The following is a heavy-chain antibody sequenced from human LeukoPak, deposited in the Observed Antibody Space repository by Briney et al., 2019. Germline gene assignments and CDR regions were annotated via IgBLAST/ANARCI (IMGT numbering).Heavy chain of an antibody. CDR2: IYYSGST. Sequence: SETLSLTCTVSGGSISSYYWSWIRQPPGKGLEWIGYIYYSGSTNYNPSLKSRVTISVDTSKNQFSPKLSSVTAADTAVYYCARDQRWFDPWGQGTLVTVSS. CDR3: ARDQRWFDP. J-gene: IGHJ5*02. V-gene: IGHV4-59*01. CDR1: GGSISSYY.